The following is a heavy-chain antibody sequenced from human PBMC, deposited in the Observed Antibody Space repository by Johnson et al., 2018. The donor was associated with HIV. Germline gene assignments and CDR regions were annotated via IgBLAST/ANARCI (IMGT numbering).Heavy chain of an antibody. V-gene: IGHV3-33*01. J-gene: IGHJ3*02. CDR2: IWYNGSNK. D-gene: IGHD6-6*01. Sequence: QVQLVESGGGVVQPGGSLRLSCAASGFSFSSYGMHWVRQAPGKGLEWVAVIWYNGSNKYYADSVKGRFTISRDNSKNTLYLQMNSLRVEDTAVYYCAREESSSSRDGFDIWGQGTMVTVSS. CDR3: AREESSSSRDGFDI. CDR1: GFSFSSYG.